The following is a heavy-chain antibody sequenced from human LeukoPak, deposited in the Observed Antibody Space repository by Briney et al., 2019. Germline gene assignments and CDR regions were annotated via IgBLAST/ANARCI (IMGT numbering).Heavy chain of an antibody. CDR3: ARDMGYCSSSNCYTYYLDY. J-gene: IGHJ4*02. CDR2: ISGSGSSI. V-gene: IGHV3-48*04. D-gene: IGHD2-2*01. Sequence: GRSLRLSCAASGFTFSNYGMHWVRQAPGKGLEWVSYISGSGSSIYYADSVKGRFTISRDNAKNSLYLQMNSLRGEDTAVYYCARDMGYCSSSNCYTYYLDYWGQGTLVTVSS. CDR1: GFTFSNYG.